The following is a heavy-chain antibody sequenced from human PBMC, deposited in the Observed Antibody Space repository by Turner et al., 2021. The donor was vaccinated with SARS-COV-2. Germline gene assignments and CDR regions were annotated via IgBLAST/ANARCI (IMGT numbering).Heavy chain of an antibody. D-gene: IGHD2-15*01. CDR3: ARVCNGNVCKNFDY. Sequence: QVQLVQSGAEVKKPGASVKVSCKASGYTFTAYNIHWLRQAPGQGLEWMGWVTANSGDTNYAQKFQGRVTMIRDTSISTAYMELSSLRSDDTAVYYCARVCNGNVCKNFDYWGQGTLVTVSS. CDR1: GYTFTAYN. CDR2: VTANSGDT. V-gene: IGHV1-2*02. J-gene: IGHJ4*02.